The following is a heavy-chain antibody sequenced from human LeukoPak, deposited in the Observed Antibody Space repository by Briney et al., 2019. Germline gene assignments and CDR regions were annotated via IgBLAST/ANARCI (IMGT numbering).Heavy chain of an antibody. D-gene: IGHD5-24*01. Sequence: SETLSLTCTVSGGSISSDYWSWIRQPPGKGLEWTGYIYYSGSTNYNPSLKSRVTISVDTSKNQFSLKLSSVTAADTAVYYCARGESTIYYFDYWGQGTLVTVSS. CDR3: ARGESTIYYFDY. CDR1: GGSISSDY. V-gene: IGHV4-59*08. CDR2: IYYSGST. J-gene: IGHJ4*02.